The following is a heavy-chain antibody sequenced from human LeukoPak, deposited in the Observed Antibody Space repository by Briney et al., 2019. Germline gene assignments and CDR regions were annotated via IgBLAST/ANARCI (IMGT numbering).Heavy chain of an antibody. CDR1: GFNLDDYA. D-gene: IGHD2-15*01. Sequence: GGSLRLFCVASGFNLDDYAMHWVRQARGKGLVWVSGNRWKGDKIGCADSVKGRFTISRENAKNSLYLQVHRQSSEHRAIYYCAKSGILQGYYFYYMDVWGKGTTVTIAS. CDR3: AKSGILQGYYFYYMDV. V-gene: IGHV3-9*01. J-gene: IGHJ6*03. CDR2: NRWKGDKI.